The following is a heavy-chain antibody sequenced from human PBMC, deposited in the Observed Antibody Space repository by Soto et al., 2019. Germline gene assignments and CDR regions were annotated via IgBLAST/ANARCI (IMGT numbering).Heavy chain of an antibody. V-gene: IGHV4-59*01. CDR2: IYYSGST. J-gene: IGHJ5*02. D-gene: IGHD2-15*01. CDR1: GGSISSYY. Sequence: QVQLQESGPGLVKPSETLSLTCTVSGGSISSYYWSWIRQPLGKGLEWIGYIYYSGSTNYNPSLKSRVTISVDTSKNQFSLKLSSVTAADTAVYYCARLGYCSGGSCRDVWFDPWGQGTLVTVSS. CDR3: ARLGYCSGGSCRDVWFDP.